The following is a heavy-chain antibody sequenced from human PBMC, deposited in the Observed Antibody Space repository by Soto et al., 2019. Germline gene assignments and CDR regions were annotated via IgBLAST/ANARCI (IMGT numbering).Heavy chain of an antibody. CDR1: GGPISGSIYY. CDR2: IYYSGRT. Sequence: TLSLTCAVSGGPISGSIYYWGWIRQPPGKGLEWIGSIYYSGRTYYSPSLKSRVTISVDTSKNQFSLKLSSVTAADTAVYYCARHFSDLRYFDCFDYWGQGTLVTVSS. CDR3: ARHFSDLRYFDCFDY. J-gene: IGHJ4*02. D-gene: IGHD3-9*01. V-gene: IGHV4-39*01.